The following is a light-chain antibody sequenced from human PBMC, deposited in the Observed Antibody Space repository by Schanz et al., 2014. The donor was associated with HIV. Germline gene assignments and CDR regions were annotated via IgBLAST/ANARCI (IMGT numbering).Light chain of an antibody. V-gene: IGLV2-11*01. CDR3: CSYTGSGTLV. Sequence: QSVLTQPPSASGSPGQSVTISCSGTSSDVGGYNFVSWYQHHPGKAPKLIIYEVSQRPSGVPDRFSGSKSGNTASLTISGLQAEDEADYYCCSYTGSGTLVFGGGTKLTVL. CDR2: EVS. J-gene: IGLJ2*01. CDR1: SSDVGGYNF.